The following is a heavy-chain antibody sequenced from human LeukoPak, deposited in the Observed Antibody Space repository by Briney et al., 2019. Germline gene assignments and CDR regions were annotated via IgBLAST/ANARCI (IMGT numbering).Heavy chain of an antibody. CDR1: GFTFSSYE. V-gene: IGHV3-48*03. J-gene: IGHJ4*02. D-gene: IGHD6-6*01. CDR3: AREKDSSSLGNPFDY. CDR2: ISASGSTK. Sequence: GGSLRLSCAASGFTFSSYEMNWVRQAPGKGLEWVSYISASGSTKYYADSVKGRFTISRDNAKNSLYLQMNSLRAEDTALYYCAREKDSSSLGNPFDYWGQGTLVTVSS.